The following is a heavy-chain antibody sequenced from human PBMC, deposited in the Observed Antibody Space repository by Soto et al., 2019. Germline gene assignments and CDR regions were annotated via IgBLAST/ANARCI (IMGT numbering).Heavy chain of an antibody. D-gene: IGHD6-19*01. CDR1: GDSVSSGGYY. CDR2: ISGSGSTI. Sequence: KPSETLSLTCTVSGDSVSSGGYYWSWIRQAPGKGLEWVSYISGSGSTIRYADSVRGRFTISRDSAKNSLYLQMNSLRAEDTAVYYCVGWQYQMEFSQGDRAFDYWGPGTLVTVSS. J-gene: IGHJ4*02. V-gene: IGHV3-11*04. CDR3: VGWQYQMEFSQGDRAFDY.